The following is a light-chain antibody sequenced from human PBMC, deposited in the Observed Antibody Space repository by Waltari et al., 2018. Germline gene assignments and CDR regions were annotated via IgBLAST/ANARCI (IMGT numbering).Light chain of an antibody. CDR2: GVG. J-gene: IGLJ3*02. Sequence: SSELTQDPAVSVALGQTVRITCQGDSLRQSFASWYQQKPGQAPVLVVFGVGNRPSGIPDRFSGSNSGNTAFLTITGAQADDEADYYCNSRDISGNHWVFGGGTRLTVI. CDR3: NSRDISGNHWV. V-gene: IGLV3-19*01. CDR1: SLRQSF.